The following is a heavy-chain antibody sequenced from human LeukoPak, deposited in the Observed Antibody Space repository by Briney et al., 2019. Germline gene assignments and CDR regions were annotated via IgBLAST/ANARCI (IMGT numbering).Heavy chain of an antibody. D-gene: IGHD1-1*01. V-gene: IGHV3-23*01. CDR3: AKLLGTATRYDY. CDR1: GFTFSTYA. J-gene: IGHJ4*02. Sequence: GGSLRLSCAASGFTFSTYAVNWVRQAPGKGLEWVSSISDSGGRTYYADSVKGRFTISRDNAKNSLSLQMDTLRAEDTAVYYCAKLLGTATRYDYWGQGTLVIVSS. CDR2: ISDSGGRT.